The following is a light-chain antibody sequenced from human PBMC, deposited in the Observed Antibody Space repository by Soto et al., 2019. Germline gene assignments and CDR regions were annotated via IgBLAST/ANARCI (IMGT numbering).Light chain of an antibody. CDR1: SSNIGKSY. Sequence: QSVLTQPPSVSAAPGQKVTISCSGSSSNIGKSYVSWYQQLPGAAPKLLIYDNNERPSGIPDRFSGSKSGTSATLGITGLQTGDEADYYCGTWVGSLSAVVFGGGTKVTVL. J-gene: IGLJ2*01. V-gene: IGLV1-51*01. CDR3: GTWVGSLSAVV. CDR2: DNN.